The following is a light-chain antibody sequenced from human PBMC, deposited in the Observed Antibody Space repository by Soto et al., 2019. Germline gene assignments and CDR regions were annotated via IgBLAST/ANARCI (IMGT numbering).Light chain of an antibody. J-gene: IGKJ1*01. V-gene: IGKV1-5*01. CDR2: AAS. CDR1: QTISSW. Sequence: IQMTQSPSTLSGSVGDRVTITCLASQTISSWLAWYQQIPGKAPKLLIYAASNLQSGVPSRFSGSGSGTNFTLSLNSLQPEDFATYYCQQGYSNPWTFGQGTKVNI. CDR3: QQGYSNPWT.